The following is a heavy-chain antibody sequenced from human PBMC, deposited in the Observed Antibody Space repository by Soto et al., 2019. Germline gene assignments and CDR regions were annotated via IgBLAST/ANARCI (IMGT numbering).Heavy chain of an antibody. J-gene: IGHJ4*02. D-gene: IGHD6-13*01. CDR1: GFTVSSNY. Sequence: EVQLVESGGGLIQPGGSLRLSCAASGFTVSSNYMSWVRQAPGKGLEWVSVIYSGGSTYYADSVKGRFTISRDNYKNTLYLQLNSLRAEDTAVYYCARSPGYSSSWNYFDYWGQGTLVTVSS. V-gene: IGHV3-53*01. CDR2: IYSGGST. CDR3: ARSPGYSSSWNYFDY.